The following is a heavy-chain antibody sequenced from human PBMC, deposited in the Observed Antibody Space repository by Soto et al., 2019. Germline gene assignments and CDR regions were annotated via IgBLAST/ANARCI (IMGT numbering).Heavy chain of an antibody. CDR2: IIPILGIA. CDR3: AREGAYYDSSGYSDFDY. J-gene: IGHJ4*02. CDR1: GYPFTHYG. D-gene: IGHD3-22*01. Sequence: GASVKVSCKSSGYPFTHYGITWIRQAPGQGLEWMGRIIPILGIANYAQKFQGRVTITADKSTSTAYMELSSLRSEDTAVYYCAREGAYYDSSGYSDFDYWGQGTLVTVSS. V-gene: IGHV1-69*04.